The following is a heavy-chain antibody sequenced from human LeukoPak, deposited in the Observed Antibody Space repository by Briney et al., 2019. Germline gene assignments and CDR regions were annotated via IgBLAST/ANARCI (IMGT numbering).Heavy chain of an antibody. Sequence: SETLSLTCAVYGGSFSGYYWSWIRQPPGKGLEWIGEINHSGSTNYNPSLKSRVTISVDTSKNQFSLKLSSVTAADTAVYYCARAASSSWYVDYWGQGTLVTVSS. CDR1: GGSFSGYY. V-gene: IGHV4-34*01. CDR2: INHSGST. J-gene: IGHJ4*02. D-gene: IGHD6-13*01. CDR3: ARAASSSWYVDY.